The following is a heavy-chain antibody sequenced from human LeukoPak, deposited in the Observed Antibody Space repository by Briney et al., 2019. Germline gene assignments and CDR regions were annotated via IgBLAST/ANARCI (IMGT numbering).Heavy chain of an antibody. D-gene: IGHD2-2*01. CDR2: IYPADSDT. V-gene: IGHV5-51*01. CDR3: ARTYCSTISCFGLYYYYGVDV. CDR1: GYSFTNYW. Sequence: GESPKISCKGSGYSFTNYWIGWVRQMPGKGLEWMGIIYPADSDTRYSPSFQGQVTISVDKSISTAYLQWSSLKASDTAMYYCARTYCSTISCFGLYYYYGVDVWGQGTTVTVSS. J-gene: IGHJ6*02.